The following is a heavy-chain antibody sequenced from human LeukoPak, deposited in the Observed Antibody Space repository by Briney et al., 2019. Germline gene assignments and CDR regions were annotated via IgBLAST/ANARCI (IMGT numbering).Heavy chain of an antibody. CDR1: GLIFRNYA. CDR2: ISGDGTET. J-gene: IGHJ3*02. Sequence: GGSLRLSCTASGLIFRNYAMTWVRQAPRKGLEWVSTISGDGTETFYADSVKGRFTISRDNSKNTHYLQMSSLRAEDTAVYYCARDTQGFDIWGQGTMVTVSS. V-gene: IGHV3-23*01. CDR3: ARDTQGFDI.